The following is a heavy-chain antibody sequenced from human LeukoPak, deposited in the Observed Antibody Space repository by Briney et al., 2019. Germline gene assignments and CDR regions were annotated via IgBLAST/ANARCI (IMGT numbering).Heavy chain of an antibody. V-gene: IGHV4-4*07. CDR1: GGSISSYY. CDR3: ARDLPDILTGYNNFDP. Sequence: SETLSLTCTVSGGSISSYYWSWIRQPAGKGLEWIGRIYTSGSTNYNPSLKSRVAMSVDTSKNQFSLKLSSVTAADTAVYYCARDLPDILTGYNNFDPWGQGTLVTVSS. D-gene: IGHD3-9*01. J-gene: IGHJ5*02. CDR2: IYTSGST.